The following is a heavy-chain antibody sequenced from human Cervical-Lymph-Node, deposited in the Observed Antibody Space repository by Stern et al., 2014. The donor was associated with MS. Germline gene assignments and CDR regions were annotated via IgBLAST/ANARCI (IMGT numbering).Heavy chain of an antibody. CDR1: GFSLSTSGVG. J-gene: IGHJ4*02. Sequence: QVTLKESGPTLVKPTQTLTLTCTFSGFSLSTSGVGVGWIRQPPGKALEWLALIYWDDDKRYSPSLKSRLTITKDTSKNQVVLTMSNMDPVDTATYYCARGLEMRLWAAYWGQGTLVTVSS. CDR3: ARGLEMRLWAAY. V-gene: IGHV2-5*02. CDR2: IYWDDDK. D-gene: IGHD2/OR15-2a*01.